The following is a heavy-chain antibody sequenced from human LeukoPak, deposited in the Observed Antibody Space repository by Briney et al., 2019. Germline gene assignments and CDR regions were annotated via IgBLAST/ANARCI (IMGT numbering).Heavy chain of an antibody. D-gene: IGHD6-13*01. CDR2: ISSSSSYI. Sequence: GGTLRLSCAASGFTFSSYSMNWVRHPPAKVLEWVSSISSSSSYIYYADSVKGRFTISRDNAKNSLYLQMNSLRAEDTAVYYCARDRGRGSSSKLDPWGQGTLVTVSS. CDR1: GFTFSSYS. J-gene: IGHJ5*02. CDR3: ARDRGRGSSSKLDP. V-gene: IGHV3-21*01.